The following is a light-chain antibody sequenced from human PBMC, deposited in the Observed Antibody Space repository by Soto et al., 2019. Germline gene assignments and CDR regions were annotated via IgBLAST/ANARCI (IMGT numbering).Light chain of an antibody. CDR2: EVS. CDR3: GSYTSTDTPFV. Sequence: QSVLAQPSSVSGSPGQSITISCTGTSTDVGGYNYVSWYQHHPGKGPKLIIYEVSNRPSGVSDRFSGSKSGNKASLIISNLEAEDESEYYCGSYTSTDTPFVFGTGTKVNGL. V-gene: IGLV2-14*01. CDR1: STDVGGYNY. J-gene: IGLJ1*01.